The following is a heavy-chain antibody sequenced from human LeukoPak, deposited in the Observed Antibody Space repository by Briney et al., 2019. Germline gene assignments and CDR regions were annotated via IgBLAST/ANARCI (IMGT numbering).Heavy chain of an antibody. D-gene: IGHD6-6*01. J-gene: IGHJ4*02. CDR1: GFTFSSYS. Sequence: GGSLRLSCAASGFTFSSYSMNWVRQAPGKGLEWVSSISSSSSYIYYADSVKGRFTISRDNAKNSLYLQMNSLRAEDTAVYYCASLSIAARLGDYWGQGTLVTVSS. CDR3: ASLSIAARLGDY. CDR2: ISSSSSYI. V-gene: IGHV3-21*01.